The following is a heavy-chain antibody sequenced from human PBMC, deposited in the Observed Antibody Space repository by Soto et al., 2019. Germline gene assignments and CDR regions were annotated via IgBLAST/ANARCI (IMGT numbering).Heavy chain of an antibody. V-gene: IGHV3-48*01. CDR2: ISSSSSTI. D-gene: IGHD2-15*01. Sequence: EVQLVESGGGLVQPGGSLRLSCAASGFTFSSYSMNWVRQAPGKGLEWVSYISSSSSTIYYADSVKGRFTISRDNAKNSLYLQMYRMRAADTAVYYCARDRGVVVVAATAGWFVPWGQGTLVTVSS. CDR3: ARDRGVVVVAATAGWFVP. CDR1: GFTFSSYS. J-gene: IGHJ5*02.